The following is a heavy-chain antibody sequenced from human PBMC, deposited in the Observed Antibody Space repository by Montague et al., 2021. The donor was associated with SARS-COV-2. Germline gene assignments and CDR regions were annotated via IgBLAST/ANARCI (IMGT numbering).Heavy chain of an antibody. J-gene: IGHJ4*02. Sequence: IYYSGSTYYNPSLKSRVTISVDTSKNQFSLKLSSVTAADTAGYYCARGGTIFGVVHLPFDYCGQGNLV. CDR2: IYYSGST. D-gene: IGHD3-3*01. CDR3: ARGGTIFGVVHLPFDY. V-gene: IGHV4-31*02.